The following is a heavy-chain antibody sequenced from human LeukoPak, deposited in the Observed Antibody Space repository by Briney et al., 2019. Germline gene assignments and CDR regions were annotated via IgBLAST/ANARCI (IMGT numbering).Heavy chain of an antibody. CDR3: AAPRGVLDHFVKPHFFDI. J-gene: IGHJ3*02. Sequence: GGSLRLSCAASGFTFSSYAMHWVRQAPGKGLEWVAFIRSNGSNKYYADSVKGRFTISRDNSKDTLYMQMNSLRADDTAVYYFAAPRGVLDHFVKPHFFDIWAQGTMATVS. CDR2: IRSNGSNK. D-gene: IGHD1-14*01. V-gene: IGHV3-30*02. CDR1: GFTFSSYA.